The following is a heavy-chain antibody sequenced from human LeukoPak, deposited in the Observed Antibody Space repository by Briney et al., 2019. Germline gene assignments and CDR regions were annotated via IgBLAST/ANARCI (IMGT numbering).Heavy chain of an antibody. V-gene: IGHV1-2*02. CDR3: ARGEYSSSWYFSAPIDY. J-gene: IGHJ4*02. CDR1: GYTFTGFY. Sequence: ASVKVSCKASGYTFTGFYIHWVRQAPGQGLEWMGWINPNSGDTNYAQKFQGRVTMTRDTSISTAYMELSSLRSDDTAVYYCARGEYSSSWYFSAPIDYWGQGTLVTVSS. CDR2: INPNSGDT. D-gene: IGHD6-13*01.